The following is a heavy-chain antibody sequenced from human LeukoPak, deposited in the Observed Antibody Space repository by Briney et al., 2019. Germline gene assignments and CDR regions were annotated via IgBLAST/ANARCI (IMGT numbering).Heavy chain of an antibody. CDR3: VRCPNWGSRYYYYGMDV. CDR2: ISGSGGST. Sequence: GGSLRLSCAASGFTFSNYAMSWVRQAPGKGLEWVSAISGSGGSTYYADSVKGRSTISRDNSKNTLYLQMNSLRAEDTAVYYCVRCPNWGSRYYYYGMDVWGQGTTVTVSS. V-gene: IGHV3-23*01. D-gene: IGHD7-27*01. CDR1: GFTFSNYA. J-gene: IGHJ6*02.